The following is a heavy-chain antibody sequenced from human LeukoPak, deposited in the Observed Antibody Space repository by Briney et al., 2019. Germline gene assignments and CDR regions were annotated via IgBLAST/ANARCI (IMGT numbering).Heavy chain of an antibody. CDR2: IYYSGNT. CDR3: ARADYVSSDYWVRPFDY. J-gene: IGHJ4*02. CDR1: GGSISSGDYY. D-gene: IGHD3-22*01. Sequence: PSETLSLTCTVSGGSISSGDYYWSWIRQPPGEGLEWIGYIYYSGNTYYNPSLKSRVNISVDTSKNQFSLKLSSVTAADTAVYYCARADYVSSDYWVRPFDYWGRGTLVTVSS. V-gene: IGHV4-30-4*01.